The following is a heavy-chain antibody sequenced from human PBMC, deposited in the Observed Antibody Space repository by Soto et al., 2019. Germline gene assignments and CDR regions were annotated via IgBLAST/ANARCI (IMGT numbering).Heavy chain of an antibody. J-gene: IGHJ4*02. D-gene: IGHD3-10*01. CDR2: XXXNGXT. CDR3: ARSGHIFDY. CDR1: GGSFNDYY. Sequence: XXTLSLTCAVYGGSFNDYYWSWIRQPPGXGXXXXXXXXXNGXTKYXXXXXXXXXXXXXXSXKKLYMKMSSVTDEDTAVYYCARSGHIFDYWGQGNLVTV. V-gene: IGHV4-34*01.